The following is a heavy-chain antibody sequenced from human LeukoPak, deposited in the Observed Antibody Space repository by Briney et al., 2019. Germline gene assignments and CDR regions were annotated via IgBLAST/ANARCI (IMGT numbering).Heavy chain of an antibody. CDR2: ISSSSSYI. CDR1: GFTFSSYS. D-gene: IGHD6-13*01. V-gene: IGHV3-21*01. CDR3: AKGGTWSDY. J-gene: IGHJ4*02. Sequence: GGSLRLSCAASGFTFSSYSMNWVRQAPGKGLEWVSSISSSSSYIYYADSVKGRFTISRDNAKNSVFLQMNSLRAEDTAVYYCAKGGTWSDYWGQGTLVTVSS.